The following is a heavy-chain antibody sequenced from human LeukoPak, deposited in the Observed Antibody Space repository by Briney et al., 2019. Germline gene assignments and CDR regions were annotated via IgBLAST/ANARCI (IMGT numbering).Heavy chain of an antibody. CDR1: GGTFSSYA. Sequence: SVKVSCKASGGTFSSYAISWVRQAPGQGLEWMGGIIPIFGTANYAQRFQGRVTITADESTSTAYMELSSLRSEDTAVYYCASNTMIVVVDAFDIWGQGTMVTVSS. CDR3: ASNTMIVVVDAFDI. CDR2: IIPIFGTA. V-gene: IGHV1-69*01. D-gene: IGHD3-22*01. J-gene: IGHJ3*02.